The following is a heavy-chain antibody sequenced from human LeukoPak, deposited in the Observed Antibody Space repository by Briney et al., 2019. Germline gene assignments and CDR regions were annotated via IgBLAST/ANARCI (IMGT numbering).Heavy chain of an antibody. D-gene: IGHD6-19*01. J-gene: IGHJ3*02. V-gene: IGHV1-18*01. CDR1: GYTFTSYG. CDR3: AREEDSGWYYFHHWGQGTLVTVSSGTGTVSLCDAFDI. CDR2: ISAYSGDT. Sequence: GASVKVSCKASGYTFTSYGISWVRQAPGQGLEWMGWISAYSGDTNYAQKLQGRVTMTTDTSTTTAYMELRSLRSDDTAVYYCAREEDSGWYYFHHWGQGTLVTVSSGTGTVSLCDAFDIWGQGTMVTVSS.